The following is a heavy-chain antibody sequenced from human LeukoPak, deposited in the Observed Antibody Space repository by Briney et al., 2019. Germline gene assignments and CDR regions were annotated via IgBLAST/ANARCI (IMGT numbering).Heavy chain of an antibody. D-gene: IGHD3-22*01. CDR1: GFTLSSYA. CDR3: AKVAMIVVGRPYYFDY. J-gene: IGHJ4*02. Sequence: GGSLRLSCAASGFTLSSYAVSWVRQAPGKGLEWVSAISGSGGSTYYADSVKGRFTISRDNSKHTLYLQMNSLRAEDTAVYYCAKVAMIVVGRPYYFDYWGQGTLVTVSS. CDR2: ISGSGGST. V-gene: IGHV3-23*01.